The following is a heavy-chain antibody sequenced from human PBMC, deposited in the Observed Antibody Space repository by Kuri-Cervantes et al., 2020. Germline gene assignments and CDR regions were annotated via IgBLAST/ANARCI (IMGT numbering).Heavy chain of an antibody. V-gene: IGHV4-59*05. CDR2: IYYSGST. CDR1: GFTFSSYSMN. Sequence: GSLRLSCAASGFTFSSYSMNWVRQAPGKGLEWIGSIYYSGSTYYNPSLKSRVTISVDTSKNQFSLKLSSVTAADTAVYYCASTNIVGGDYWGQGTLVTVSS. D-gene: IGHD1-26*01. CDR3: ASTNIVGGDY. J-gene: IGHJ4*02.